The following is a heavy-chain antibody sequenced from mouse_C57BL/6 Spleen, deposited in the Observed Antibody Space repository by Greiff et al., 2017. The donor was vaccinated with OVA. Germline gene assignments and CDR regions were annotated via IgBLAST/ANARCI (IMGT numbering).Heavy chain of an antibody. Sequence: VQLQQSGAELVKPGASVKMSCKASGYTFTSYSMHWVKQRPGQGLEWIGYIIPSSGNTKYNQKFKDKATLTVDKSSSAAYMQLSSLPSDDSAVYYGARDYDYYFDYWGQGTTLTVSS. J-gene: IGHJ2*01. CDR3: ARDYDYYFDY. D-gene: IGHD1-1*01. CDR1: GYTFTSYS. CDR2: IIPSSGNT. V-gene: IGHV1-4*01.